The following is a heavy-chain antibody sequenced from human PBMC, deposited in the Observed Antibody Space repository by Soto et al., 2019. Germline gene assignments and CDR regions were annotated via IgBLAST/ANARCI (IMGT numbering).Heavy chain of an antibody. Sequence: AASVKVSCKASGGTFSSYASSGVRQAPGQGLEWMGGIIPIFGTANYAQKFQGRVTVTADKSTSTAYMELSSLRSEDTAVYYCARSIQLWFRDSGQGTLLPVCS. CDR1: GGTFSSYA. CDR3: ARSIQLWFRD. CDR2: IIPIFGTA. V-gene: IGHV1-69*06. D-gene: IGHD5-18*01. J-gene: IGHJ4*02.